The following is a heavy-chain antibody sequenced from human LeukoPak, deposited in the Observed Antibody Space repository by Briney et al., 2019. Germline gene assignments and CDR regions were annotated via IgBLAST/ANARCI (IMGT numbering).Heavy chain of an antibody. CDR3: ARADYGDYGPDY. V-gene: IGHV3-48*03. Sequence: PGGSLRLSCAAPGFTFSSYEMNWVRQAPGKGLEWVSYISSSGSTIYYADSVKGRFTISRDNAKNSLYLQMNSLRAEDTAVYYCARADYGDYGPDYWGQGTLVTVSS. D-gene: IGHD4-17*01. CDR1: GFTFSSYE. CDR2: ISSSGSTI. J-gene: IGHJ4*02.